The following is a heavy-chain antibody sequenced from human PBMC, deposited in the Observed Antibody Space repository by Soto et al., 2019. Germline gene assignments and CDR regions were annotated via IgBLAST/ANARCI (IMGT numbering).Heavy chain of an antibody. J-gene: IGHJ5*02. D-gene: IGHD4-17*01. Sequence: QVQLVQSGAEVKKPGASVKVSCKASGYTFTSYDSNWVRQATGQGLEYLGWMNPNSGNTGYVQKFPGRCTMTRDSATSTAYMELSSLRSEDTAVYFCARGVKYGAYSRWFAPWGQGTLVTVSS. CDR2: MNPNSGNT. V-gene: IGHV1-8*01. CDR3: ARGVKYGAYSRWFAP. CDR1: GYTFTSYD.